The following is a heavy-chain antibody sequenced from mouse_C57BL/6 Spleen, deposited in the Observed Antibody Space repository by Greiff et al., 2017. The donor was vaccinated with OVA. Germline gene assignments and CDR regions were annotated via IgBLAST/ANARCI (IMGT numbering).Heavy chain of an antibody. CDR3: ARDVYCNYNYAMDY. V-gene: IGHV3-6*01. D-gene: IGHD2-1*01. J-gene: IGHJ4*01. CDR2: ISYDGSN. Sequence: DVQLQESGPGLVKPSQSLSLTCSVTGYSITSGYYWNWIRQFPGNKLEWMGYISYDGSNNYNPSLKNRISITRDTSKNQFFLKLNSVTTEDTATYYCARDVYCNYNYAMDYWGQGTSVTVSS. CDR1: GYSITSGYY.